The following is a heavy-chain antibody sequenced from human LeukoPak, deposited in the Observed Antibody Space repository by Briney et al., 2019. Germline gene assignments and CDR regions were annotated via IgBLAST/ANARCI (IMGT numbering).Heavy chain of an antibody. CDR1: GGSISSSSYY. J-gene: IGHJ4*02. CDR2: IYYSGST. CDR3: ASSGYALYYFDY. V-gene: IGHV4-61*05. D-gene: IGHD5-12*01. Sequence: SETLSLTCTVSGGSISSSSYYWGWIRQPPGKGLEWIGYIYYSGSTHYNPSLKSRVTISVDTSKNQFSLKLSSVTAADTAVYYCASSGYALYYFDYWGQGTLVTVSS.